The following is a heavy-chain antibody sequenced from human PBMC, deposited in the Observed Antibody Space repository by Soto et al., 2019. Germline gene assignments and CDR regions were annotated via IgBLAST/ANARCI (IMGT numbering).Heavy chain of an antibody. D-gene: IGHD2-15*01. Sequence: ASVKVSCKASGYTFTSYGISWVRQAPGQGLEWMGWISAYNGNTNYAQKLQGRVTMTTDTSTSTAYMELRSLRSDDTAVYYCARDQITRVGGSNSYYYGMDVWGQGTTVTVSS. CDR1: GYTFTSYG. V-gene: IGHV1-18*01. J-gene: IGHJ6*02. CDR3: ARDQITRVGGSNSYYYGMDV. CDR2: ISAYNGNT.